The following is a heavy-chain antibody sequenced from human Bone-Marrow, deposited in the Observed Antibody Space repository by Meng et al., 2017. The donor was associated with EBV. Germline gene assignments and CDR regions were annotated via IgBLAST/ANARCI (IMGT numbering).Heavy chain of an antibody. Sequence: QVQLQQWGAXRLNPXXXLPLTCAVYGGSFSGYYWSWIRQPPGQGLEWIGEINHSGSTNYNPSLKSRVTISVDTSKNQFSLKLSSVTAADTAVYYCATPPFEGELSPFQHWGQGTLVTVSS. CDR3: ATPPFEGELSPFQH. J-gene: IGHJ1*01. CDR2: INHSGST. D-gene: IGHD3-16*02. CDR1: GGSFSGYY. V-gene: IGHV4-34*01.